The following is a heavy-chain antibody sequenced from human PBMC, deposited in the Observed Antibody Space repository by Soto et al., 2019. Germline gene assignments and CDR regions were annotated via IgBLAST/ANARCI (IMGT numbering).Heavy chain of an antibody. Sequence: LSLTCTVSGGSISSGGYYWSWIRQHPGKGLEWIGYIYYSGSTYYNPSLKSRVTISVDTSKNQFSLKLSSVTAADTAVYYCASVSSWYQNFDYWGQGTLVTVSS. CDR3: ASVSSWYQNFDY. CDR1: GGSISSGGYY. CDR2: IYYSGST. V-gene: IGHV4-31*03. D-gene: IGHD6-13*01. J-gene: IGHJ4*02.